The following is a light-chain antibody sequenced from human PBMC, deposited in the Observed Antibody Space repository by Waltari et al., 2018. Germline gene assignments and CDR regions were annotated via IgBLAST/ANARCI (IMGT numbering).Light chain of an antibody. Sequence: DVVMTQSPLSLPVTLGQPASISCWSGQSLGHSGGNTYLNWFQPRPGQSPRRLIYQVSIRDSGVPDRFSGSGSGTDCTLKISRVEADDVGVYYCMQGTHWPRTFGQGTKVEIK. CDR1: QSLGHSGGNTY. CDR2: QVS. V-gene: IGKV2-30*02. J-gene: IGKJ1*01. CDR3: MQGTHWPRT.